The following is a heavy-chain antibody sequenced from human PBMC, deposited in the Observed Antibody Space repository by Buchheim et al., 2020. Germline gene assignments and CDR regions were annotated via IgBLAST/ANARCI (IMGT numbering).Heavy chain of an antibody. V-gene: IGHV4-59*01. CDR3: ARDLRGGEFDY. Sequence: QVQLQESGPGLVKPSETLSLTCTVSGGSISTYYWCWIRQPPGKGLEWIGYIYYRGSTNYNPSLKSRVTISVDTSKNQFSLKLSSVTAADTAVYYCARDLRGGEFDYWGQGTL. CDR1: GGSISTYY. J-gene: IGHJ4*02. D-gene: IGHD3-10*01. CDR2: IYYRGST.